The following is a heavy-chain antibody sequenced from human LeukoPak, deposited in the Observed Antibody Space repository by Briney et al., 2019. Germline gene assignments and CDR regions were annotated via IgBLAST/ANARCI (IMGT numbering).Heavy chain of an antibody. CDR1: GYTFTGYY. J-gene: IGHJ4*02. CDR2: INPSGGST. D-gene: IGHD1-26*01. CDR3: ARVVGATDFDY. Sequence: ASVKVSCKASGYTFTGYYMHWVRQAPGQGLEWMGIINPSGGSTSYAQKFQGRVTMTRDTSTSTVYMELSSLRSEDTAVYYCARVVGATDFDYWGQGTLVTVSS. V-gene: IGHV1-46*01.